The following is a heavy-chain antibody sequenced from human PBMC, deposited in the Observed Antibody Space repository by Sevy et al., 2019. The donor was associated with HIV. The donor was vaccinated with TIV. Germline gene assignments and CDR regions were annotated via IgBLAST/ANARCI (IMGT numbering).Heavy chain of an antibody. Sequence: SETLSLSCSVSSGSIGNYYWYWIRQPPGRGLEWLGLIYYSGNTNYNPSLKSRVTMTIDTSKNQFSLRLSSLTAADTAVYYCARRAFQGGYFDSWGQGILVTVSS. V-gene: IGHV4-59*08. CDR3: ARRAFQGGYFDS. CDR2: IYYSGNT. CDR1: SGSIGNYY. J-gene: IGHJ4*03. D-gene: IGHD3-16*01.